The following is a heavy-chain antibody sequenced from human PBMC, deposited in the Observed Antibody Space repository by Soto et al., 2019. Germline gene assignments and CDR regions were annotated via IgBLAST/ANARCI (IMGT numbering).Heavy chain of an antibody. CDR2: ISYDGNNK. D-gene: IGHD2-15*01. J-gene: IGHJ6*02. CDR1: GFTFSNYA. CDR3: ARAGCDGGTCYTLVGLRYGMDV. Sequence: QVQLVESGGGVVQPGRSLRLSCAASGFTFSNYAMYWVRQAPGKGLEWVAVISYDGNNKYYADSVKGRFTIPRDNSKNTLYLKMNSLRAEDTAVYYCARAGCDGGTCYTLVGLRYGMDVWGQGTTVTVSS. V-gene: IGHV3-30-3*01.